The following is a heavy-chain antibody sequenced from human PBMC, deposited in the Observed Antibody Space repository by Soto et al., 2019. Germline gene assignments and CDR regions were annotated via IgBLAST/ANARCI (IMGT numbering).Heavy chain of an antibody. V-gene: IGHV5-51*01. Sequence: PGESLKISCKGSGYIFTRHWIAWVRQMSGKGLEWMGIIYPGDSETRYSPSFQGQVTISADKSISTAYLQWNSLKASDTAIYYCARSTSRDLPPYYMDVWGKGTTVTVSS. CDR1: GYIFTRHW. CDR2: IYPGDSET. CDR3: ARSTSRDLPPYYMDV. J-gene: IGHJ6*03.